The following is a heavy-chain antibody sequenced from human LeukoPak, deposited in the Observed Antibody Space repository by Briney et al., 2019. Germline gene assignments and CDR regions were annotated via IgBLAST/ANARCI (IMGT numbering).Heavy chain of an antibody. CDR3: ATSNSNGLSLFDY. CDR1: GFTSSDHY. V-gene: IGHV3-72*01. CDR2: IRNKVNSYTT. D-gene: IGHD6-25*01. J-gene: IGHJ4*02. Sequence: GGSLRLSCVVSGFTSSDHYIDWARQAPGKGLEWVGRIRNKVNSYTTEYAASVKDRFTISRDDSKNSVWLQMNSLKTEDSAVYYCATSNSNGLSLFDYWGQGTLVTVS.